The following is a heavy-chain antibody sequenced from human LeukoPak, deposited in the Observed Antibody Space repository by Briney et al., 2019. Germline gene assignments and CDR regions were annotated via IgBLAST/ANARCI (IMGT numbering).Heavy chain of an antibody. CDR3: ARASSYYDSSGYNYYYMDV. CDR1: GFTFSSYW. V-gene: IGHV3-7*01. J-gene: IGHJ6*03. CDR2: IKQEGSEK. D-gene: IGHD3-22*01. Sequence: GGSLRLSCAASGFTFSSYWMSWVRQAPGKGLEWGANIKQEGSEKYYVDSVKGRFTISRDNAKISLYLQMNSLRAEDTAVYYCARASSYYDSSGYNYYYMDVWGKGTTVTVSS.